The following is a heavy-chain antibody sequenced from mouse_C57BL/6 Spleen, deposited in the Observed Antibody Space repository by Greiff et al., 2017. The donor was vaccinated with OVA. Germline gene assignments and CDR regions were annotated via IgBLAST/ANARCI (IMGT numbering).Heavy chain of an antibody. CDR2: IYPGDGDT. D-gene: IGHD1-1*01. J-gene: IGHJ4*01. Sequence: VQLQQSGPELVKPGASVKISCKASGYAFSSSWMNWVKQRPGKGLEWIGLIYPGDGDTNYNGKFKGKATLTADKSSSTAYMQLSSLTSEDSAVYFRAGDPDYYGSSPYAIDYWGQGTSVTVSS. V-gene: IGHV1-80*01. CDR3: AGDPDYYGSSPYAIDY. CDR1: GYAFSSSW.